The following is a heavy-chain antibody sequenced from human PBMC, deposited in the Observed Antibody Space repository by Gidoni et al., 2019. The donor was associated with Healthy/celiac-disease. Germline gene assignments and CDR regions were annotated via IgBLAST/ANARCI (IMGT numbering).Heavy chain of an antibody. J-gene: IGHJ4*02. D-gene: IGHD2-2*01. CDR1: GFTFGDYA. CDR2: IRSKAYGGTT. Sequence: EAQLVESGAGLVQPGRSLSLSFTTSGFTFGDYALSWFRQAPGKGLEWVGFIRSKAYGGTTEYAASVKGRFTISRDDSKSIAYLQMNSLKTEDTAVYYCTRDRDVDCSSTSCWDYWGQGTLVTVSS. V-gene: IGHV3-49*03. CDR3: TRDRDVDCSSTSCWDY.